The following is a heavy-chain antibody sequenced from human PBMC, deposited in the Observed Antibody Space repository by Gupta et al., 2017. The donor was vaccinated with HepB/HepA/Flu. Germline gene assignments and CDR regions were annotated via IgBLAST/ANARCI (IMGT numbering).Heavy chain of an antibody. CDR3: ARDAYSSGWTTYYGMDV. D-gene: IGHD6-19*01. Sequence: EEQVVESGGGLVQPGGSLRLSCAASGFTFTTYWMSWVRQAPGEGLEWVANIKQDGSEIYYVDSVKGRVTISRDNARNSRYLQMNSLRAEDTAVYYCARDAYSSGWTTYYGMDVGGQGTTVTVSS. J-gene: IGHJ6*02. CDR2: IKQDGSEI. V-gene: IGHV3-7*01. CDR1: GFTFTTYW.